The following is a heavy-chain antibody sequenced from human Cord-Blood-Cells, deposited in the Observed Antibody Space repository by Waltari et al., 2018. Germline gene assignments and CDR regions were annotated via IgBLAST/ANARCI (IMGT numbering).Heavy chain of an antibody. CDR1: GGSFSGYY. Sequence: QVQLQQWGAGLLKPSETLSLTCAVYGGSFSGYYWSWIRQPPGKGLEWIGEINHSGSTNYNPSLKSRVTISVDTSKNQCSLKLSSVTAADTAVYYCARRCGSYFDYWGQGTLVTVSS. J-gene: IGHJ4*02. CDR2: INHSGST. D-gene: IGHD1-26*01. V-gene: IGHV4-34*01. CDR3: ARRCGSYFDY.